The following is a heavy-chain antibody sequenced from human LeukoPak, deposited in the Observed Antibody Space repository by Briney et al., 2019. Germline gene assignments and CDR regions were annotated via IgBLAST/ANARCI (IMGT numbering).Heavy chain of an antibody. CDR3: AKGKDSVAGATNDY. CDR2: ISSSGTYK. V-gene: IGHV3-21*01. J-gene: IGHJ4*02. Sequence: GGSLRLSCAVSGFTFSSYSMSWVRQAPGKGLEWVSSISSSGTYKYYADAVKGRFTISRDNAKNSLYLQMNSLRAEDTAVYYCAKGKDSVAGATNDYWGQGTLVTVSS. CDR1: GFTFSSYS. D-gene: IGHD6-19*01.